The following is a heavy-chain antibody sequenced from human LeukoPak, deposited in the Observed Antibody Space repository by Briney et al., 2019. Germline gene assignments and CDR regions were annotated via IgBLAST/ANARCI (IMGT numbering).Heavy chain of an antibody. CDR2: INWNGGST. CDR1: GFTFDDYG. J-gene: IGHJ4*02. Sequence: GGSLRLSCAASGFTFDDYGMSWVRQAPGKGLEWVSGINWNGGSTGYADSVKGRFTISRDNAKNSLYLQMNSLRVEDTALYYCARVQRELKWYYFDYWGQGTLVTVSS. V-gene: IGHV3-20*04. D-gene: IGHD1-1*01. CDR3: ARVQRELKWYYFDY.